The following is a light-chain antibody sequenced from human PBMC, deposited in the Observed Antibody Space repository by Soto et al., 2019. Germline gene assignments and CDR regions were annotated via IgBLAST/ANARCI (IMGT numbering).Light chain of an antibody. J-gene: IGLJ1*01. CDR2: EVN. CDR3: CSFAGSNPFPYV. V-gene: IGLV2-23*02. Sequence: QSVLTQPASVSGSPGQSITISCTGTISDVGSHNLVSWYQQHPDKAPKLIIYEVNERPSGASSRFSGSKSGNTASLTVSGLQPDDEADYHCCSFAGSNPFPYVFGTGTKVTVL. CDR1: ISDVGSHNL.